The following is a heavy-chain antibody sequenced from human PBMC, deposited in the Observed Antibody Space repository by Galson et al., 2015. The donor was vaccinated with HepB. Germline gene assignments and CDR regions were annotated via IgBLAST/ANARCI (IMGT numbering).Heavy chain of an antibody. CDR2: ISWGGDKT. CDR3: AKDARSTTSWIDY. Sequence: SLRLSCAASGFTFDDYTLHWVRQAPGKGLEWVSLISWGGDKTYYADSVEGRYTISRDNSKNSLYLEMTSLRTEDTALYYCAKDARSTTSWIDYWGQGTLVTVAS. CDR1: GFTFDDYT. J-gene: IGHJ4*02. D-gene: IGHD2-2*01. V-gene: IGHV3-43*01.